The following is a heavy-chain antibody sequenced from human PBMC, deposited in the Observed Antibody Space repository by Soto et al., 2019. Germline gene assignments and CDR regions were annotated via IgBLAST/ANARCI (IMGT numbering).Heavy chain of an antibody. V-gene: IGHV3-74*01. Sequence: HPGGSLRLSCAASGFTFSLYWMHWVRQAPGKGLVWVSRINGDGSGPSYADSVKGRFTISRDNAKNTLYLQMNSLRAEDTAVYYCGRGLGYDPIWGQGTMVTVSS. J-gene: IGHJ3*02. D-gene: IGHD3-22*01. CDR1: GFTFSLYW. CDR3: GRGLGYDPI. CDR2: INGDGSGP.